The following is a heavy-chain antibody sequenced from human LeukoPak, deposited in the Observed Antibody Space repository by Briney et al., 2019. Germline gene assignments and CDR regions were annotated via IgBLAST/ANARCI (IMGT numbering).Heavy chain of an antibody. V-gene: IGHV1-2*06. CDR1: GYTFTGYY. CDR3: ARGSYGYSGSYYRLDY. CDR2: INPNSGGT. J-gene: IGHJ4*02. D-gene: IGHD1-26*01. Sequence: ASVKVSCKASGYTFTGYYMHWVRQAPGQGLEWMGRINPNSGGTNYAQKFQGRVTMTRDTSISTAYMELSRLRSDDTAVYYCARGSYGYSGSYYRLDYWGQGNLVTVSS.